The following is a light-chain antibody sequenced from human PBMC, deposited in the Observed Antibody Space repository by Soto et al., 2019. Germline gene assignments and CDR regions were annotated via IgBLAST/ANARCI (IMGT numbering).Light chain of an antibody. Sequence: EIVLTQSPGTLSLSPGDSATLSCRASQSVSSSYLAWYQQKTGQAPRLLIYGESSRATGIPDRFSGSGSGTDLTLTISRLEPEDFAVYYCQKYGSSPVTXGQGTRLEIK. CDR2: GES. CDR3: QKYGSSPVT. CDR1: QSVSSSY. J-gene: IGKJ5*01. V-gene: IGKV3-20*01.